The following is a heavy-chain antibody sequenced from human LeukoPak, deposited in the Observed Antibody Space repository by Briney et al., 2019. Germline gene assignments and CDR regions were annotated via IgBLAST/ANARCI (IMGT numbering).Heavy chain of an antibody. Sequence: GGSLRLSCAASGFTFSIYAMSWGRQAPGKGLEWVSAISGRGTTYYADSVKGRFTISRDNSKNTLYLQMNSLRAEDTAVYYCAKDPMVRGSTYDYWGQGTLVTVSS. D-gene: IGHD3-10*01. CDR2: ISGRGTT. CDR1: GFTFSIYA. CDR3: AKDPMVRGSTYDY. J-gene: IGHJ4*02. V-gene: IGHV3-23*01.